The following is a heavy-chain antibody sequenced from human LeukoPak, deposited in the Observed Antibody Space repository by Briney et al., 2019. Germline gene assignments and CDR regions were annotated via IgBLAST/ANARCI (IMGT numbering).Heavy chain of an antibody. CDR2: IYFSGNT. Sequence: PSETLSLTCTVAGDSINDYYWSWIRQPPGKGLEWIGNIYFSGNTNYNPSLKSRVTISEDTSKNQISLKLTSVTAADTAVYYCARHGHHGDHDYWGQGTLVTVSS. V-gene: IGHV4-59*08. CDR1: GDSINDYY. D-gene: IGHD2-21*02. CDR3: ARHGHHGDHDY. J-gene: IGHJ4*02.